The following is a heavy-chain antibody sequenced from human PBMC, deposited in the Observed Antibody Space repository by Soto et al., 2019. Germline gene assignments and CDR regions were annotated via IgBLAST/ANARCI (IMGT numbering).Heavy chain of an antibody. D-gene: IGHD2-2*02. V-gene: IGHV3-7*03. J-gene: IGHJ5*02. CDR2: IKHDGSQS. CDR1: GFTFSKFW. CDR3: ARLLLYSTSGRGWFDP. Sequence: DVQLVESGGGLVQPGGSLRLSCITSGFTFSKFWMSWVRQAPGKGLEWVAIIKHDGSQSYYEDSVKGRFTISRDNAKNSLYLQVNSLRVDDTAVYFCARLLLYSTSGRGWFDPRGQGTLVTVSS.